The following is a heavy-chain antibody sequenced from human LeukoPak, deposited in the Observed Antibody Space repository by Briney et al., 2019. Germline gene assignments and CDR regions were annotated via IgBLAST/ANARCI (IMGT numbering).Heavy chain of an antibody. CDR1: GGSISSGSYY. CDR2: IYTSGST. J-gene: IGHJ4*02. D-gene: IGHD1-26*01. V-gene: IGHV4-61*02. Sequence: SETLSLTCTVSGGSISSGSYYWSWIRQPAGKGLEWIGRIYTSGSTNYNPSLKSRVTISVDTSKNQFSLKLSSVTAADTAVYYCARDLGGSYYPYYFDYWGQGTLVTVSS. CDR3: ARDLGGSYYPYYFDY.